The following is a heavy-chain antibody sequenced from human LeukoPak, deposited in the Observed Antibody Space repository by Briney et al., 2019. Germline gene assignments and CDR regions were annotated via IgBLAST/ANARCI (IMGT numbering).Heavy chain of an antibody. J-gene: IGHJ2*01. V-gene: IGHV3-33*01. D-gene: IGHD3-10*01. Sequence: GRSLRLSCAASGFTFSSYGMHWVRQAPGEGLEWVAVIWYDGSNKYYADSVKGRFTISRDNSKNTLYLQMNSLRAEDTAVYYCASKYYYGSGSYRPPGYFDLWGRGTLVTVSS. CDR1: GFTFSSYG. CDR2: IWYDGSNK. CDR3: ASKYYYGSGSYRPPGYFDL.